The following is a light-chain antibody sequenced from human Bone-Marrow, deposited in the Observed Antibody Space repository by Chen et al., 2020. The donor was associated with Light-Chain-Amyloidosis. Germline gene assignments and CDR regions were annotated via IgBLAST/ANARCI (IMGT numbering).Light chain of an antibody. CDR2: EDD. Sequence: NFMLTQPHSVSESPGKTVIISCTRSSGSIATNYVQWYQQRPGSSPPTVIYEDDQRPSGVPDRFSGSIDRSSNAVSLTISGLKTEDEADYYCQSYQGSSQGVFGGGTKLTVL. J-gene: IGLJ3*02. CDR1: SGSIATNY. V-gene: IGLV6-57*01. CDR3: QSYQGSSQGV.